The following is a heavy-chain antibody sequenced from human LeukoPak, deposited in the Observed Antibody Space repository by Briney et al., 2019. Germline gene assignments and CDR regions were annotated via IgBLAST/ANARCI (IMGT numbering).Heavy chain of an antibody. Sequence: GGSLRLSCVASGFTFSTSSMRWVRQAPGKGLEWVSALSSRSDYIYYADSVKGRFTISRDNAKNSLYLQMNSLRAEDTAVYYCARDRGGTTTFDYWGQGTLVTVSS. CDR1: GFTFSTSS. CDR3: ARDRGGTTTFDY. CDR2: LSSRSDYI. J-gene: IGHJ4*02. D-gene: IGHD1-14*01. V-gene: IGHV3-21*01.